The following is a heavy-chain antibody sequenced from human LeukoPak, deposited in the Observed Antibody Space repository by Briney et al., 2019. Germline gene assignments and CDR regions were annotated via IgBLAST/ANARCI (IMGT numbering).Heavy chain of an antibody. J-gene: IGHJ5*02. CDR2: INPNSGGT. CDR1: GYTFTGYY. Sequence: ASVKVSCKASGYTFTGYYMHWVRQAPGQGLEWMGWINPNSGGTNYAQKFQGRVTMTRDTSISTAYMELSRLRSDDTAVYYFARDIGYCSSTSCYPWFDPWGQGTLVTVSS. V-gene: IGHV1-2*02. CDR3: ARDIGYCSSTSCYPWFDP. D-gene: IGHD2-2*01.